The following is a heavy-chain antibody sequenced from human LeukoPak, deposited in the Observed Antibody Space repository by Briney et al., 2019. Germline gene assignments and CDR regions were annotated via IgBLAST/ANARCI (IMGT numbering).Heavy chain of an antibody. Sequence: GGSLRLSCAASGFTFSSYGMHWVRQAPGKGLEWVAFIRYDGSNKYYADSVKGRFTISRDNSKNTLYLQMNSLRAEDTAVYYCAKDRIVYGSGSYTSYDYWGQGTLVTVSS. V-gene: IGHV3-30*02. CDR2: IRYDGSNK. D-gene: IGHD3-10*01. J-gene: IGHJ4*02. CDR1: GFTFSSYG. CDR3: AKDRIVYGSGSYTSYDY.